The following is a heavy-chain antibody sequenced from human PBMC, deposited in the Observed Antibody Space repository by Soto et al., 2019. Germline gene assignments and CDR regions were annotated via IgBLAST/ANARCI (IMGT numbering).Heavy chain of an antibody. CDR1: GVTFSSYS. D-gene: IGHD3-10*01. V-gene: IGHV3-48*01. CDR3: ARDLGTWFDP. Sequence: GSLRLSCAASGVTFSSYSMNWVRQAPGKGLEWVSYISSSSSTIYYADSVKGRFTISRDNAKNSLYLQMNSLRAEDTAVYYCARDLGTWFDPWGQGTLVTVSS. J-gene: IGHJ5*02. CDR2: ISSSSSTI.